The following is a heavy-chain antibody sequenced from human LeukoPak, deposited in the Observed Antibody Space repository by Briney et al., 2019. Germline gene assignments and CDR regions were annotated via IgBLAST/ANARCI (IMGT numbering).Heavy chain of an antibody. CDR1: GGTFSSYA. CDR3: ARAVHIVVVTAPPDAFDI. Sequence: VASVKVSCKASGGTFSSYAISWVRQAPGQWLEWMGRIIPILGIANYAQKFQGRVTITADKSTSTAYMELSSLRSEDTAVYYCARAVHIVVVTAPPDAFDIWGQGTMVTVSS. V-gene: IGHV1-69*04. CDR2: IIPILGIA. J-gene: IGHJ3*02. D-gene: IGHD2-21*02.